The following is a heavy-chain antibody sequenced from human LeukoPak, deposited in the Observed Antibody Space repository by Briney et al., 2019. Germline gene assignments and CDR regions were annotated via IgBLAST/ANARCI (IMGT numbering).Heavy chain of an antibody. D-gene: IGHD5-24*01. V-gene: IGHV3-48*03. CDR3: ARDLDGYSILDY. Sequence: GGSLRLSCAASGFTFSSYEMNWVRQATGKGLEWVSYISSSGSTIYYADSVKGRFTISRDNAKNSLYLQMNSLRAEDTAVYYCARDLDGYSILDYWGQGTLVTVSS. CDR1: GFTFSSYE. J-gene: IGHJ4*02. CDR2: ISSSGSTI.